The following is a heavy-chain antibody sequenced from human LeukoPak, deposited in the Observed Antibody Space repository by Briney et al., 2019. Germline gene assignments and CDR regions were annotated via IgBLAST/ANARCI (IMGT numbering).Heavy chain of an antibody. CDR1: GGTFSSYA. Sequence: SVKVSCKASGGTFSSYAISWVRQAPGQGLEWMGRIIPIFGTANYAQKFQGRVTITTDESTSTAYMELSSLRSEDTAVYYCARESAPLGNIVVVVAASRAFDIWGQGTTVTVSS. V-gene: IGHV1-69*05. D-gene: IGHD2-15*01. CDR3: ARESAPLGNIVVVVAASRAFDI. CDR2: IIPIFGTA. J-gene: IGHJ3*02.